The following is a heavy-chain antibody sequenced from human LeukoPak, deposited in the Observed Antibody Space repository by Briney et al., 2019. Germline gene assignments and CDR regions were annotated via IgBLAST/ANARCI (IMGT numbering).Heavy chain of an antibody. CDR1: GCTFSSYD. CDR3: ASQRYGGGSGRHATENDY. D-gene: IGHD3-10*01. Sequence: GGSLILTCAAPGCTFSSYDWHWIRQAPGKGLEWVAVISYDGSNKYYADSVKGRFPISRDNSKNTLYLQMNSLRAEDTAVYYCASQRYGGGSGRHATENDYWGQGTLVTVSS. V-gene: IGHV3-30*03. J-gene: IGHJ4*02. CDR2: ISYDGSNK.